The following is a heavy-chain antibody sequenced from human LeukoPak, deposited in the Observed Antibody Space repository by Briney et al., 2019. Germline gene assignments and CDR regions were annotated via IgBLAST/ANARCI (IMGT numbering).Heavy chain of an antibody. CDR3: AKDRGTIGTGTFDY. J-gene: IGHJ4*02. V-gene: IGHV3-30*18. Sequence: GRSLRLSCAASGFTFSSYGMHWVRQAPGKGLEWVAVISYDGSNKYYADSVKGRFTISRDNSKNTLYLQMNSLRAEDTAVYYCAKDRGTIGTGTFDYWGQGTLVTVSS. D-gene: IGHD1-1*01. CDR2: ISYDGSNK. CDR1: GFTFSSYG.